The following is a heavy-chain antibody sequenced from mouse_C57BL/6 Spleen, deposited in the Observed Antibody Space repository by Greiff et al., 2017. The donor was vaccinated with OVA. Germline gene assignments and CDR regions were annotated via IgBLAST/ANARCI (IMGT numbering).Heavy chain of an antibody. J-gene: IGHJ4*01. CDR2: IDPNSGGT. D-gene: IGHD2-14*01. CDR3: ERWEKNWYDDYAMDY. V-gene: IGHV1-72*01. Sequence: QVQLQQPGAELVKPGASVKLSCKASGYTFTSYWMHWVKQRPGRGLEWIGRIDPNSGGTKYTEKFKSKATLTVDKPSSTAYMQLSSLTSEDSAVYYVERWEKNWYDDYAMDYWGQGTSVTVSS. CDR1: GYTFTSYW.